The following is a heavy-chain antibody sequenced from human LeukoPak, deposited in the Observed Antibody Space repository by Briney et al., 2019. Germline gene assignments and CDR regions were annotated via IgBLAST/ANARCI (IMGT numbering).Heavy chain of an antibody. D-gene: IGHD6-13*01. CDR1: GFTFSSYG. J-gene: IGHJ4*02. CDR3: AKSSSSWRVY. V-gene: IGHV3-30*18. CDR2: ISYDGSNK. Sequence: PGGSLRLSCAASGFTFSSYGMHWVRQAPGKGLEWVAVISYDGSNKYYADSVKGRFTISRDNSKNTLYLQMNSLGAEDTAVYYCAKSSSSWRVYWGQGTLVTVSS.